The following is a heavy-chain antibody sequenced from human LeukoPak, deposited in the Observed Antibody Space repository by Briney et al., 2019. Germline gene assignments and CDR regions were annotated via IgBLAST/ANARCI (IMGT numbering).Heavy chain of an antibody. CDR2: ISVSGGGT. CDR1: GFTFSSYA. Sequence: GGSLRLSCVASGFTFSSYAMSWVRQAPGKGLEWVSSISVSGGGTNYAGSVKGRFIISRDNSKNTLYLQMSSLRAEDTAVYYCGKGQRGIGDPWGQGTLVTVSS. J-gene: IGHJ5*02. CDR3: GKGQRGIGDP. V-gene: IGHV3-23*01. D-gene: IGHD1-26*01.